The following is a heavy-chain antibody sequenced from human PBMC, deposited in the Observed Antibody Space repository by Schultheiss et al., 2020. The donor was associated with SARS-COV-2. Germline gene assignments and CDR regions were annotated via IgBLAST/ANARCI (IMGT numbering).Heavy chain of an antibody. CDR1: GFSLGTSGMC. CDR3: ARIRGGDGYNYEADY. D-gene: IGHD5-24*01. V-gene: IGHV2-70*17. J-gene: IGHJ4*02. CDR2: IDWDDNT. Sequence: SGPTLVKPTQTLTLTCTFSGFSLGTSGMCVSWIRQPPGKALEWLARIDWDDNTFYSTSLKTRLTISKDTSKNQVVFTMTNMDPVDTATYYCARIRGGDGYNYEADYWGQGTLVTVSS.